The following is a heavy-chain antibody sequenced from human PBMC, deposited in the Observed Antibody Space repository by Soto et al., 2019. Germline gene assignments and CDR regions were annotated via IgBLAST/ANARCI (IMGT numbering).Heavy chain of an antibody. CDR1: GGSINSGDYY. J-gene: IGHJ6*02. D-gene: IGHD3-10*01. CDR3: ARDRYYGSGTYYNFYSGMDV. Sequence: SETLSLTCTVSGGSINSGDYYWTWVRQPPGKGREWIGNIFHSGSTYYTPSRQSRVTISLDTSKNHFSLKLSSVTPADTAVYYCARDRYYGSGTYYNFYSGMDVWGQGTTVTVSS. V-gene: IGHV4-30-4*01. CDR2: IFHSGST.